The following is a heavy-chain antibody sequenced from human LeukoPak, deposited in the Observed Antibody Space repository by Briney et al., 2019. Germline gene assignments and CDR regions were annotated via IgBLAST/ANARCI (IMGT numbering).Heavy chain of an antibody. J-gene: IGHJ4*02. Sequence: RGSLRLSCAASGFTFSDYYMSWIRQAPGKGLEWVPYISSSGSTIYYADSVKGRFTISRDNAKNSLYLQMNSLRAEDTAVYYCARRGYYDILTGYYPEPLYYFDYWGQGTLVTVSS. D-gene: IGHD3-9*01. V-gene: IGHV3-11*04. CDR1: GFTFSDYY. CDR2: ISSSGSTI. CDR3: ARRGYYDILTGYYPEPLYYFDY.